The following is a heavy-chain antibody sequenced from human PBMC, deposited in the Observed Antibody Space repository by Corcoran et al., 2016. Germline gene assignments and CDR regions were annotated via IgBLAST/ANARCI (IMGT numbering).Heavy chain of an antibody. D-gene: IGHD6-13*01. Sequence: EVQLVESGGGLVKPGRSLRLSCTASGFTFGDYAMSWFRQAPGKGLEWVGFIRSKAYGGTTEYAASVKGRFTISRDDSKSIAYLQMNSLKTEDTAVYYCTRDDSSSWTHDAFDIWGQGTMFTVSS. CDR1: GFTFGDYA. J-gene: IGHJ3*02. CDR3: TRDDSSSWTHDAFDI. CDR2: IRSKAYGGTT. V-gene: IGHV3-49*05.